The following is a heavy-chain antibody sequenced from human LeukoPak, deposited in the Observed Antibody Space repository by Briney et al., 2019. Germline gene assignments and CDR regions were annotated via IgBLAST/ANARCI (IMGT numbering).Heavy chain of an antibody. D-gene: IGHD6-13*01. CDR3: AKDGDSSSWTNYYYYGMDV. CDR1: GFTFSSYA. CDR2: ISGSGGST. V-gene: IGHV3-23*01. J-gene: IGHJ6*02. Sequence: PGGSLRLSCAASGFTFSSYAMSWVRQAPGKELEWVSAISGSGGSTYYADSVKSRFTISRDNSKNTLYLQMNSLRAEDTAVYYCAKDGDSSSWTNYYYYGMDVWGQGTTVTVSS.